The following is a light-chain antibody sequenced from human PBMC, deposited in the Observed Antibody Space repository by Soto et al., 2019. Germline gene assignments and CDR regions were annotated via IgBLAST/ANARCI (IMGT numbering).Light chain of an antibody. CDR1: QSVSST. CDR2: GAS. Sequence: DIVMTQSPATLSVSPGERATLSCRARQSVSSTLAWYQQEPGQDPRLLVYGASTRATGIPASLSGSRSGTEFTLTFISLQSDYFAVYYCQQYNNWPYTFGQGTKLEIK. V-gene: IGKV3-15*01. J-gene: IGKJ2*01. CDR3: QQYNNWPYT.